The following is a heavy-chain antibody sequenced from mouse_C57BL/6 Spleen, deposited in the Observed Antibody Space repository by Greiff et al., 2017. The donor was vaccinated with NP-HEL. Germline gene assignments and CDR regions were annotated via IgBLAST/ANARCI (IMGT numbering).Heavy chain of an antibody. CDR1: GYTFTSYW. V-gene: IGHV1-64*01. Sequence: QVQLKQPGAELVKPGASVKLSCKASGYTFTSYWMHWVKQRPGQGLEWIGMIHPTSGSTNYNEKFKSKATLTVDKSSSTAYMQLSSLTSEDSAVYYYARRGFITLDYWGQGTTLTVSS. D-gene: IGHD1-1*01. J-gene: IGHJ2*01. CDR2: IHPTSGST. CDR3: ARRGFITLDY.